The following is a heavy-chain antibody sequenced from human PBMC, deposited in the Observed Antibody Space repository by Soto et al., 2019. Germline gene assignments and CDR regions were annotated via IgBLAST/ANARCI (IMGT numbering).Heavy chain of an antibody. V-gene: IGHV3-21*01. Sequence: PGGSLRLSCAASGFTFRSYSMNWVRQAPGKGLEWVSSISSSSSYIYYADSVKGRFTISRDNAKNSLYLQMNSLRAEDTAVYYCARELSGYGGFDYWGQGTLVTVSS. CDR1: GFTFRSYS. CDR2: ISSSSSYI. J-gene: IGHJ4*02. D-gene: IGHD5-12*01. CDR3: ARELSGYGGFDY.